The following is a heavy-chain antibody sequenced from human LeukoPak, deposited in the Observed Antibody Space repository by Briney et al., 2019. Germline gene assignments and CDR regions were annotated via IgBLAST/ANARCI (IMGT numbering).Heavy chain of an antibody. V-gene: IGHV1-2*02. Sequence: ASVKVSCKASGYTFTGYYIHWVRQAPGQGLEWMGWISPNSGGTKYAQSFQGRVTMPRDTSSNTAHMELSRLRSDDTAVYYCARGDCSVNGCHGGNWFDPWGQGTLVTVSS. CDR1: GYTFTGYY. D-gene: IGHD2-15*01. CDR2: ISPNSGGT. CDR3: ARGDCSVNGCHGGNWFDP. J-gene: IGHJ5*02.